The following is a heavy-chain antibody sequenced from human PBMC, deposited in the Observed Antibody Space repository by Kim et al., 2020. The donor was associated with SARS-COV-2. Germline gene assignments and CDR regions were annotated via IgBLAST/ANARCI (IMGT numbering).Heavy chain of an antibody. CDR2: INRNGWT. CDR1: GGSFSDYY. J-gene: IGHJ6*02. D-gene: IGHD6-19*01. CDR3: ARHRAFSLVLRAGDRPIIVPGKDGLDV. V-gene: IGHV4-34*01. Sequence: SETLSLTCAVYGGSFSDYYWNWIRQSPGKGLEWIGEINRNGWTNYNPSLKSRVTISTDTSKNQVSLKVTSVTAADTAVYYCARHRAFSLVLRAGDRPIIVPGKDGLDVWGLGTTVTVSS.